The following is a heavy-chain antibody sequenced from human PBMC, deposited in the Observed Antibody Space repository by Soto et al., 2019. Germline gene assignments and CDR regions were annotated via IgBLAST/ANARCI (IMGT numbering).Heavy chain of an antibody. CDR2: ISRSGGSP. J-gene: IGHJ4*02. CDR3: ARRLDYDILTGTIDY. V-gene: IGHV3-23*01. CDR1: GFPFSNYA. D-gene: IGHD3-9*01. Sequence: GWSLRLSCSASGFPFSNYAMSWVRQAPGKGLEWVSAISRSGGSPHYADSVRGRFTVSRDNSKHTLYLQMNSLRAEDTAVYYCARRLDYDILTGTIDYWGQGTLVTVSS.